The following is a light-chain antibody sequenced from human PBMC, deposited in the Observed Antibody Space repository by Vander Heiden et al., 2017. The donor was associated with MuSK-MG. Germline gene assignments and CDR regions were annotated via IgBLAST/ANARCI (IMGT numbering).Light chain of an antibody. CDR1: QSISSY. Sequence: DIQMTQSPSSLSASVGDRVTITCRASQSISSYLNWYQQKPGKAPKLLIYAASSSQSGVPSRFSGSGSGTDFTLTISSRQPEDFATYYCQQSDSTPRFTFGHGTKVDIK. V-gene: IGKV1-39*01. J-gene: IGKJ3*01. CDR2: AAS. CDR3: QQSDSTPRFT.